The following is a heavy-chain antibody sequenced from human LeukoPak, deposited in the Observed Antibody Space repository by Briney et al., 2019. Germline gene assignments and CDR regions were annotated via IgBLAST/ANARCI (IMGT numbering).Heavy chain of an antibody. D-gene: IGHD3-22*01. Sequence: PSETLSLTCAVYGGSFSGYYWSWIRQPPGKGLEWIGEINHSGSTNYNPSLKSRVTISVDTSKNQFSLKLSSVTAADTAVYYCARCFLCNYSDSSGYCASVDEYYFDYWGQGTLVTVSS. CDR3: ARCFLCNYSDSSGYCASVDEYYFDY. V-gene: IGHV4-34*01. CDR1: GGSFSGYY. J-gene: IGHJ4*02. CDR2: INHSGST.